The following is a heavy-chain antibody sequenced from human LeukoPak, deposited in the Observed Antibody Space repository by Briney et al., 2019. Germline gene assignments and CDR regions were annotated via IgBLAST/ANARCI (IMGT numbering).Heavy chain of an antibody. J-gene: IGHJ4*02. CDR1: GYTFTSYG. V-gene: IGHV1-18*01. D-gene: IGHD6-6*01. Sequence: ASVKVSCKASGYTFTSYGISWVRQAPGQGLEWMGWISAYNGNANYAQKLQGRVTMTTDASTSTAYMELRSLRPDDTAVYYCASSDGYSSSLRPGPYYFDYWGQGTLVTVSS. CDR2: ISAYNGNA. CDR3: ASSDGYSSSLRPGPYYFDY.